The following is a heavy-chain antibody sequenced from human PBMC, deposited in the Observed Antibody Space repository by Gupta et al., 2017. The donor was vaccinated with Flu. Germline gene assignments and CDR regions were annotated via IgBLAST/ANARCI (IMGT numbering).Heavy chain of an antibody. D-gene: IGHD4-11*01. CDR1: GFSVSTTY. CDR2: IYSGGRT. CDR3: ARDHSHLNYDYGMDV. Sequence: EVQLVESGGGLVQPGGSLSISWAGSGFSVSTTYMSWVRQAPGKGLEWVSVIYSGGRTYHADSVQGRFTISRHNSENTVYLQMNFLRAEDTAIYYYARDHSHLNYDYGMDVWGQGTTVTVSS. J-gene: IGHJ6*02. V-gene: IGHV3-53*04.